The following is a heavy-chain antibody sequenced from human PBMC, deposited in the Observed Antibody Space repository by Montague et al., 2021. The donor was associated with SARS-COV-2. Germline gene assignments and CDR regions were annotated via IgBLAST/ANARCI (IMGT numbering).Heavy chain of an antibody. CDR1: GDSIRNYL. J-gene: IGHJ4*02. Sequence: SETLSLTCTVSGDSIRNYLCCWIRQPPGKGLEWIGNSYYYGNTXXXPSXRGRATISIDTSRNLSSLHLSSVTAADTAVYFCAEEFGSGSINPTYWGQGALVTVSS. V-gene: IGHV4-59*01. D-gene: IGHD3-10*01. CDR2: SYYYGNT. CDR3: AEEFGSGSINPTY.